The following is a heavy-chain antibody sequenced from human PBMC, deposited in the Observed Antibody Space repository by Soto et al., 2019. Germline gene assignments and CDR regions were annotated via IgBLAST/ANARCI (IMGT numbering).Heavy chain of an antibody. CDR2: ISTHNGNT. D-gene: IGHD2-2*01. CDR3: ARFKVVPRASWFVP. CDR1: GYTFTSYG. Sequence: ASVKGSWKASGYTFTSYGITWVRQAPGQGPEWMGWISTHNGNTNYAQKFQDRVTMTRDTSTGTAYMELRSLGSDDTALYYCARFKVVPRASWFVPWGQGTLVTVSS. J-gene: IGHJ5*02. V-gene: IGHV1-18*04.